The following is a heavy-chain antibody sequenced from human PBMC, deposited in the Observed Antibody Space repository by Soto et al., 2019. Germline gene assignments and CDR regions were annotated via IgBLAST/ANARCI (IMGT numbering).Heavy chain of an antibody. CDR3: ARDRNYYDSSGYYYYYFDY. Sequence: PSETQSLTSPVSGGSISSGSHYWNWVRQHPGKGLEWIGHIYYSGGTYYNPSLRSRVTMSLDTSKNQFSLKLSSVTAADTAVYYCARDRNYYDSSGYYYYYFDYWGQGTPVTVSS. CDR1: GGSISSGSHY. J-gene: IGHJ4*02. CDR2: IYYSGGT. D-gene: IGHD3-22*01. V-gene: IGHV4-31*03.